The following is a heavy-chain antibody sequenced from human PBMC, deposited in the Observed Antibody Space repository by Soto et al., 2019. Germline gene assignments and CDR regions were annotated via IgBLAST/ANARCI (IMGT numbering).Heavy chain of an antibody. D-gene: IGHD6-13*01. J-gene: IGHJ4*02. Sequence: QVQLVESGGGVVQPGRSLRLSCAASGFTFSSYAMHWVRQAPGKGLEWVAVISYDGSNKYYADSVKGRFTISRDNSKNTLYLQMNSLRAEDTAVYYCARAQLAFDYWGQGTLVTVSS. CDR2: ISYDGSNK. CDR3: ARAQLAFDY. V-gene: IGHV3-30-3*01. CDR1: GFTFSSYA.